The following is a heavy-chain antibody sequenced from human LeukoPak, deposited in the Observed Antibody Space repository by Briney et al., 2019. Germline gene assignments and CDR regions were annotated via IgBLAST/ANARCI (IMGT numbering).Heavy chain of an antibody. V-gene: IGHV1-2*02. J-gene: IGHJ4*02. CDR1: GYTFTGYY. D-gene: IGHD3-22*01. Sequence: ASVKVSCKASGYTFTGYYMHWVRQAPGQGLEWMGWINPNSGGTNYAQKFQGRVTMTRDTSISTAYMELSRLRSDDTAVYYCARADYYDSSGYWSFDYWGQGTLVTVSS. CDR3: ARADYYDSSGYWSFDY. CDR2: INPNSGGT.